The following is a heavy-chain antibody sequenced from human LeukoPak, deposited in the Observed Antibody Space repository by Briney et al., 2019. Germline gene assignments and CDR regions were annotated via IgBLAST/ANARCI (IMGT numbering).Heavy chain of an antibody. CDR2: MYYRGNT. CDR3: ARLYGNYQNYFDY. Sequence: SETLSLTCAVSGGSISSITYYWGWIRHPPGKGLEWVGHMYYRGNTFYNPSLKSRVTISVDTSKNQFSLKLRSVTAADTAVYYCARLYGNYQNYFDYWGQGTLVTVSS. J-gene: IGHJ4*02. D-gene: IGHD1-7*01. CDR1: GGSISSITYY. V-gene: IGHV4-39*07.